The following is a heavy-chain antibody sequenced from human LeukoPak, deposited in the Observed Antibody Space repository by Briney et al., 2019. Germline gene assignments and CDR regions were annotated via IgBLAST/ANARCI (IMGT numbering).Heavy chain of an antibody. J-gene: IGHJ6*03. V-gene: IGHV4-39*07. CDR1: GGSISSSSYY. D-gene: IGHD4-17*01. CDR2: IYYSGST. Sequence: SETLSLTCTVSGGSISSSSYYWGWIRQPPGKGLEWIGSIYYSGSTYYNPSLKSRVTISVDTSKNQFSLKLSSVTAADTAVYYCASTTVTTFDYYYMDVWGKGTTVTISS. CDR3: ASTTVTTFDYYYMDV.